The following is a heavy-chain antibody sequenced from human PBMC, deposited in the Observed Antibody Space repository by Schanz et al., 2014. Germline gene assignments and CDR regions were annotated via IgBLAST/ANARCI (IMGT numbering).Heavy chain of an antibody. CDR3: ARGGYSSGWYDRDIAHFDY. CDR1: GYTFTDYG. J-gene: IGHJ4*02. D-gene: IGHD6-19*01. V-gene: IGHV1-18*01. CDR2: ISTSNGNT. Sequence: QVQLVQSGAEVKKPGASVKVSCKASGYTFTDYGVIWERQAPGQGLEWMGWISTSNGNTNYIQKLQGRVTMTTDTSTGTAYMELRSLRSDDTAVYYCARGGYSSGWYDRDIAHFDYGGQGTLVTVSS.